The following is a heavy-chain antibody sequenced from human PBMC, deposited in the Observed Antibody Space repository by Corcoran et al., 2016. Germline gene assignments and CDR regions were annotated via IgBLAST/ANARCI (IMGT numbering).Heavy chain of an antibody. Sequence: EVQLVESGGGLIQPGGSLRLSCAASGFTVSSNYMSWVRQAPGKGLEWVSVIYSGGSTYYADTVKGRCTISRDNSKNTLYLQMNSLRAEDTAVYYCAREPSPFYGMDVWGQGTTFTVSS. V-gene: IGHV3-53*01. CDR3: AREPSPFYGMDV. J-gene: IGHJ6*02. CDR2: IYSGGST. CDR1: GFTVSSNY.